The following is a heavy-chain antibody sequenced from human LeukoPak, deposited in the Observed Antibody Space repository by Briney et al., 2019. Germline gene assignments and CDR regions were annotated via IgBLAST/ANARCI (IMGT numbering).Heavy chain of an antibody. CDR2: ISAYNGNT. CDR1: GYTFTSYG. J-gene: IGHJ4*02. CDR3: ARDFAPIAARPNFDY. D-gene: IGHD6-6*01. Sequence: ASVKVSFKASGYTFTSYGISWVRQAPGQGLEWMGWISAYNGNTNYAQKLQGRVTMTTDTSTSTAYMELRSLRSDDTAVYYCARDFAPIAARPNFDYWGRGTLVTVSS. V-gene: IGHV1-18*01.